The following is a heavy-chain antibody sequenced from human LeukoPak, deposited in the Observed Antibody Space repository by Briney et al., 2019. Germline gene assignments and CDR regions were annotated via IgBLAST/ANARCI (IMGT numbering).Heavy chain of an antibody. Sequence: ASVKVSCKVSGYTLTELSMHWVRQAPGQGLEWMGWINPKSGDTKYAQESQGWVTMTRDTSISTAYIELSRSRSDDTAMYYCARGSPVAAAGTAYFHHWGQGTLVTVSS. J-gene: IGHJ1*01. V-gene: IGHV1-2*04. CDR1: GYTLTELS. CDR2: INPKSGDT. CDR3: ARGSPVAAAGTAYFHH. D-gene: IGHD6-13*01.